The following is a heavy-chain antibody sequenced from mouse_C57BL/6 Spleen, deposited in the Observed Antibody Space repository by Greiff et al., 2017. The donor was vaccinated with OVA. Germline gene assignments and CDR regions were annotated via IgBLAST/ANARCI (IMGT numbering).Heavy chain of an antibody. Sequence: QVQLQQPGAELVKPGASVKLSCKASGYTFTSYWMQWVKQRPGQGLEWIGEIDPSDSYTNYNQKFKGKATLTVDTSSSTAYMQLSSLTSEDSAVYYCAKTAQANDYFDYWGQGTTLTVSS. V-gene: IGHV1-50*01. CDR1: GYTFTSYW. CDR3: AKTAQANDYFDY. J-gene: IGHJ2*01. CDR2: IDPSDSYT. D-gene: IGHD3-2*02.